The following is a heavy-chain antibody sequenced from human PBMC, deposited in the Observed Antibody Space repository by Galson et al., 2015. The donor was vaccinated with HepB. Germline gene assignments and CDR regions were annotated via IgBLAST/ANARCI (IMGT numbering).Heavy chain of an antibody. V-gene: IGHV3-7*01. CDR1: GFTFGTYW. J-gene: IGHJ3*01. Sequence: SLRLSGQGPGFTFGTYWMTWVRQAPGKGLGWVANINQDGSVKYYVDSVKGRFTISRDNAKNSLYLQMSSLRADDTAVYYCARSIGAADSLWGQGTTVIVSS. CDR2: INQDGSVK. D-gene: IGHD6-13*01. CDR3: ARSIGAADSL.